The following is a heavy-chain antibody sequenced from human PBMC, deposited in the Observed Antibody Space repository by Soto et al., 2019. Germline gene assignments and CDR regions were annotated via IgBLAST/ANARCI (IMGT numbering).Heavy chain of an antibody. CDR3: ARDNWGSLDY. CDR2: FSYSVTT. V-gene: IGHV4-61*01. D-gene: IGHD7-27*01. CDR1: GDSVSSRNYQ. J-gene: IGHJ4*02. Sequence: SETLCLTCSVSGDSVSSRNYQWSWIRQPPGKGLEWIGYFSYSVTTNYNPSLKSRVTLSVDTSKNQFSLRLSSVTAADTAVYYCARDNWGSLDYWGQGALVTVSS.